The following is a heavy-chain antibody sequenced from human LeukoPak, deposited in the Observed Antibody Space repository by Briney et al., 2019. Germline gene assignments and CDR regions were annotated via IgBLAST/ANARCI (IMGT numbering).Heavy chain of an antibody. V-gene: IGHV3-66*02. CDR2: IYSGGST. Sequence: PGGSLGLSCAASGFTVSSNYMSWVRQAPGKGLEWVSVIYSGGSTYYADSVKGRFTISRDNSKNTLYLQMNSLRAEDTAVYYCARDRAFDYWGQGTLVTVSS. CDR3: ARDRAFDY. D-gene: IGHD3-10*01. CDR1: GFTVSSNY. J-gene: IGHJ4*02.